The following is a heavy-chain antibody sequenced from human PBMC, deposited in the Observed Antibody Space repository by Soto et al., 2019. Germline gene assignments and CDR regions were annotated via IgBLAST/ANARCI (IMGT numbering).Heavy chain of an antibody. CDR2: IYYSGSA. CDR3: ARDTPTGRRGSAIDI. V-gene: IGHV4-31*03. Sequence: QVQLQESGPGLVKPSQTLSLTCTVSGGSISSGGYYWNWIRQHPGKGLEWIGYIYYSGSAYYNPSLKSRVTISLDTSKNQFSLKMNSVTDADTAVYHCARDTPTGRRGSAIDIWGPGTTVTVSP. J-gene: IGHJ3*02. CDR1: GGSISSGGYY. D-gene: IGHD6-19*01.